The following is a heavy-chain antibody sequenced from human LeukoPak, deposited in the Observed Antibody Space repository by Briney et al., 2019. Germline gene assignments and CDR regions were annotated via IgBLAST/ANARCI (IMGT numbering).Heavy chain of an antibody. Sequence: ASVKVSCKASGGTFSSYAISWVRQAPRQGLEWMGGIIPIFGTANYAQKFQGRVTITTDESTSTAYMELSSLRSEDTAVYYCARVGYCSSTSCRRFNDAFDIWGQGTMVTVSS. D-gene: IGHD2-2*03. CDR3: ARVGYCSSTSCRRFNDAFDI. CDR1: GGTFSSYA. V-gene: IGHV1-69*05. CDR2: IIPIFGTA. J-gene: IGHJ3*02.